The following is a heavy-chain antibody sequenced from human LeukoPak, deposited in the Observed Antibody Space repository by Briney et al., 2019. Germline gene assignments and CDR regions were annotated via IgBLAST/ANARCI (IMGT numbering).Heavy chain of an antibody. CDR1: GGSISSSSYY. CDR3: ARDRYGSGSYSSYYYYGMDV. CDR2: IYYSGST. V-gene: IGHV4-39*07. D-gene: IGHD3-10*01. J-gene: IGHJ6*02. Sequence: SETLSLTCTVSGGSISSSSYYWGWIRQPPGKGLEWIGSIYYSGSTYYNPSLKSRVTISVDTSKNQFSLKLSSVTAADTAVYYCARDRYGSGSYSSYYYYGMDVWGQGTTVTVSS.